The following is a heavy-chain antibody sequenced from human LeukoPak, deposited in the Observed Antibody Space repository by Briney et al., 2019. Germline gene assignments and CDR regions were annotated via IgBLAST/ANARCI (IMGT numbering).Heavy chain of an antibody. CDR3: ARTNAGYCSSTSCYGVDYYYYGMDV. CDR1: GGTFSSYA. CDR2: IIPILGIA. D-gene: IGHD2-2*01. J-gene: IGHJ6*02. Sequence: ASVKVSCKASGGTFSSYAISWVRQAPGQGLEWMGGIIPILGIANYAQKFQGRVTITADKSTSTAYMELSSLRSEDTAVYYCARTNAGYCSSTSCYGVDYYYYGMDVWGQGTTVTVSS. V-gene: IGHV1-69*10.